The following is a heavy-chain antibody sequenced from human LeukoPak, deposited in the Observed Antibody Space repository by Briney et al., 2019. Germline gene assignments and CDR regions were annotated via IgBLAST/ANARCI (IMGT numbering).Heavy chain of an antibody. Sequence: GGSLRLSCAASGFTFSSYATSWVRQAPGKGLEWVSAISGSGGSTYYADSVKGRFTISRDNSKNTLCLQMNSLRAEDTAVYYCAKDYYDSSGYYSPFDYWGQGTLVTVSS. D-gene: IGHD3-22*01. CDR3: AKDYYDSSGYYSPFDY. CDR2: ISGSGGST. V-gene: IGHV3-23*01. J-gene: IGHJ4*02. CDR1: GFTFSSYA.